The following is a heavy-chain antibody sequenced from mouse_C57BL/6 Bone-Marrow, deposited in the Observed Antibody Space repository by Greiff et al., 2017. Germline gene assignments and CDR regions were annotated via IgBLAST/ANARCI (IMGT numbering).Heavy chain of an antibody. CDR1: GFTFSSYA. CDR3: TRGPITTVVDWYFDV. J-gene: IGHJ1*03. V-gene: IGHV5-9-1*02. Sequence: EVKVEESGEGLVKPGGSLKLSCAASGFTFSSYAMSWVRQTPEKRLEWVAYISSGGDYIYYADTVKGRFTISRDNARNTLYLQMSSLKSEDTAMYYCTRGPITTVVDWYFDVWGTGTTVTVSS. D-gene: IGHD1-1*01. CDR2: ISSGGDYI.